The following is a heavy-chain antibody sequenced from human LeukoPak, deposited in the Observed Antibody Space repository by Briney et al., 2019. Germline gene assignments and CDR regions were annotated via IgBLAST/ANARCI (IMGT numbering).Heavy chain of an antibody. D-gene: IGHD2-2*01. V-gene: IGHV4-59*08. CDR1: GGSISSSY. Sequence: SETLSLTCTVSGGSISSSYWSWIRQPPGKGLEWIGYIYSTGSTNSNPSLKSRVTISVDTSKNQFSLNLSSVTAADTAVYYCARHGGHCTSTSCFEPWGQGTLVTVSS. CDR2: IYSTGST. J-gene: IGHJ5*02. CDR3: ARHGGHCTSTSCFEP.